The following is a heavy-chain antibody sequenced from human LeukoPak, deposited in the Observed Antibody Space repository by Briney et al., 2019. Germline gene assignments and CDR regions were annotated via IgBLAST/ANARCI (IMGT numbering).Heavy chain of an antibody. CDR1: GGTFSSYA. CDR3: ARLHSSGTYWFDP. J-gene: IGHJ5*02. D-gene: IGHD6-19*01. Sequence: ASVKVSCKASGGTFSSYAISWVRQAPGQGLEWMGWISAYNGNTNYAQKLQGRVTMTTDTSTSTAYMELRSLRSDDTAVYYCARLHSSGTYWFDPWGQGTLVTVSS. V-gene: IGHV1-18*01. CDR2: ISAYNGNT.